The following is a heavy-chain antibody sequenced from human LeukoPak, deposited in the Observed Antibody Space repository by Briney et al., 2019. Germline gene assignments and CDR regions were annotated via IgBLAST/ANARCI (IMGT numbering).Heavy chain of an antibody. J-gene: IGHJ5*02. D-gene: IGHD5-12*01. CDR1: DDSITMYY. V-gene: IGHV4-59*01. CDR2: VDHTGST. Sequence: SETLSLTCSVSDDSITMYYWTWIRQPPGKGLEWIGYVDHTGSTNFNPSLNGRVSISRDTTKNLFSLRLRSVTAADTAMYYCARVEFGAYGGGKRWFDPWGQGTLVTVSS. CDR3: ARVEFGAYGGGKRWFDP.